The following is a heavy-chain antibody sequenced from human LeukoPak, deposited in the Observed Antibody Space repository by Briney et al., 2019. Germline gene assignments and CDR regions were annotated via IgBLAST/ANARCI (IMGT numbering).Heavy chain of an antibody. J-gene: IGHJ4*02. CDR2: IYSGGTT. V-gene: IGHV3-66*02. CDR1: RSTVSNNY. D-gene: IGHD3-22*01. Sequence: PGGSLRLSCAASRSTVSNNYMSWVRQAPGKGLEWVSVIYSGGTTYYADSVRGRFTISRDNSKNTVHLQMNSLRPEDTAVYYCASYDGRAAYFEYWGQGTLVTVSS. CDR3: ASYDGRAAYFEY.